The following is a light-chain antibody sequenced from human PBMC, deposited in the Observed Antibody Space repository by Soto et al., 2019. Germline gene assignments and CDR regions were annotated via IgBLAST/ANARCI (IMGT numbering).Light chain of an antibody. Sequence: EIVMTQSPATLSVSPGERATLSCRASQRVGSYLAWYQHKPGQAPRLLISDASNRATGIPARFSGSGSETDFTLPISSLEPEDSAVYYCQQRSNWPSLTFGGGTKVDI. V-gene: IGKV3-11*01. CDR1: QRVGSY. CDR2: DAS. J-gene: IGKJ4*01. CDR3: QQRSNWPSLT.